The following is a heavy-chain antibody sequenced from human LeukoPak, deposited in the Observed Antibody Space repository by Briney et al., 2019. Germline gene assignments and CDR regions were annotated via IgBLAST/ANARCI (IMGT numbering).Heavy chain of an antibody. D-gene: IGHD1-26*01. J-gene: IGHJ4*02. CDR3: ARDNTGSYEY. CDR2: IRADGATT. CDR1: GFTFGDYD. Sequence: PGGSLRLPCAASGFTFGDYDMHWVRQAPGKGLEWVSLIRADGATTRYTDSVKGRFTISRDNSKDSLYLQMNSLRTEDTALYYCARDNTGSYEYWGQGTLVTVSP. V-gene: IGHV3-43*02.